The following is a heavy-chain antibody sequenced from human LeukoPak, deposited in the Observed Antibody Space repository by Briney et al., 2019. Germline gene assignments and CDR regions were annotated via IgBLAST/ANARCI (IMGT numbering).Heavy chain of an antibody. V-gene: IGHV4-59*01. CDR2: IYYSGST. CDR1: GGSISSYY. Sequence: PSETLSLTCTVSGGSISSYYWSWIRQPPGKGLESIGHIYYSGSTNYNPSLKSRVTISVDTSKNQFTLKLSSVTAADTAVYYCARAIGARTVLRYFDWLNDGGVYFDYWGEGTLVTVSS. CDR3: ARAIGARTVLRYFDWLNDGGVYFDY. J-gene: IGHJ4*02. D-gene: IGHD3-9*01.